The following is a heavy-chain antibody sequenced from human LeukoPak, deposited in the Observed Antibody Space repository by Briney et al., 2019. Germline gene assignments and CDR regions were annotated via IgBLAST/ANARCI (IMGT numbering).Heavy chain of an antibody. D-gene: IGHD2-15*01. CDR3: AKDSACSGGSCYSDY. J-gene: IGHJ4*02. CDR2: INPNSGGT. Sequence: ASVKVSCKASVYTFTGYYMHWVRQAPGQGREWMGWINPNSGGTNYAQKFQGRVTMTRDTSISTAYMELSRLRSDDTAVYYCAKDSACSGGSCYSDYWGQGTLVTVSS. V-gene: IGHV1-2*02. CDR1: VYTFTGYY.